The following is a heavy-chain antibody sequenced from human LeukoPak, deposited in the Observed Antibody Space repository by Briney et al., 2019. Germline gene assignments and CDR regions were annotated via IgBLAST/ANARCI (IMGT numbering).Heavy chain of an antibody. J-gene: IGHJ3*02. CDR2: ISGSGGST. CDR3: AKPNRDSSGQDAFDI. D-gene: IGHD3-22*01. CDR1: GFTFSSYA. V-gene: IGHV3-23*01. Sequence: PGGSLRLSCAASGFTFSSYAMSWVRQAPGKGLEWASAISGSGGSTYYADSVKGRFTISRDNSKNTLYLQMNSLRAEDTAVYYCAKPNRDSSGQDAFDIWGQGTMVTVSS.